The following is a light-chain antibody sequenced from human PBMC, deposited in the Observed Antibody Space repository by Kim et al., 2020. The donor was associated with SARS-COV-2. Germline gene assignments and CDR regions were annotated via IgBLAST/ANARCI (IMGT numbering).Light chain of an antibody. CDR1: QSVSSY. CDR2: AAS. CDR3: QQRRNWPDT. Sequence: EIVLTQSPATLSLSPGERATLSCRASQSVSSYLAWYQHKPGQAPRLLIYAASNRATGIPARFSGSGSGTDFTLTISSLEPEDFAVYYCQQRRNWPDTFGQGTRLEIK. J-gene: IGKJ5*01. V-gene: IGKV3-11*01.